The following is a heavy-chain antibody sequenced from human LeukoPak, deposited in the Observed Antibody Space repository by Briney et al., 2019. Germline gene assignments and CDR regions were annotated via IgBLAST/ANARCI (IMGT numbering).Heavy chain of an antibody. CDR1: GFTFSSYE. D-gene: IGHD1-7*01. Sequence: GGSLRLSCAASGFTFSSYEMNWVRQAPGKGLEWVSYISSSGSTIYYADSVKGRFTISRDNAKNSLYLQMNSPRAEDTAVYYCARDGQFITGTTDYWGQGTLVTVSS. J-gene: IGHJ4*02. CDR3: ARDGQFITGTTDY. V-gene: IGHV3-48*03. CDR2: ISSSGSTI.